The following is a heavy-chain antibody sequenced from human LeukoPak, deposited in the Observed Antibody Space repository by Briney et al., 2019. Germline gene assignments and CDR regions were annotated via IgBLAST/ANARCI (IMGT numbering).Heavy chain of an antibody. V-gene: IGHV3-33*01. D-gene: IGHD6-6*01. J-gene: IGHJ6*03. CDR2: IWYDGSNK. CDR1: GFTFSSYG. CDR3: ARDGYSSSSLYYYYMDV. Sequence: GRSQRLSCAASGFTFSSYGMHWVRQAPGKGLEWVAVIWYDGSNKYYADSVKGRFTISRDNSKNTLYLQMNSLRAEDTAVYYCARDGYSSSSLYYYYMDVWGKGTTVTVSS.